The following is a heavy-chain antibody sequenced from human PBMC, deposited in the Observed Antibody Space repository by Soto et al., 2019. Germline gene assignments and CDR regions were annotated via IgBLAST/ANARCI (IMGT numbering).Heavy chain of an antibody. CDR2: ITWNGDYI. J-gene: IGHJ4*02. CDR3: AKGTYDSNNYYTAPDY. V-gene: IGHV3-9*01. Sequence: EVQLVESGGGLVQPGGSLRLSCAASGFSFDDCVMHWVRQAPGRGLEWVSGITWNGDYIGYADSVKGRFTISKDNAKNSLYLKMNSLRPEDTAVYFCAKGTYDSNNYYTAPDYWGQGTRVTVSS. D-gene: IGHD3-22*01. CDR1: GFSFDDCV.